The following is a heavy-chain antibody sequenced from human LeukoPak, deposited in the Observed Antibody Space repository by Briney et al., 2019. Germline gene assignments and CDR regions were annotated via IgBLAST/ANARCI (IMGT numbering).Heavy chain of an antibody. Sequence: GGSLRLSCAASGLTFTGYSMIWVRQAPGKGLEWISFTTTSSNTIYYADSVKGRFTISRDNAKKSLYLQMDSLREEDTAVYYCARVGGATLVTMYLDYWGQGTLVTVSS. V-gene: IGHV3-48*02. CDR1: GLTFTGYS. J-gene: IGHJ4*02. D-gene: IGHD4-23*01. CDR3: ARVGGATLVTMYLDY. CDR2: TTTSSNTI.